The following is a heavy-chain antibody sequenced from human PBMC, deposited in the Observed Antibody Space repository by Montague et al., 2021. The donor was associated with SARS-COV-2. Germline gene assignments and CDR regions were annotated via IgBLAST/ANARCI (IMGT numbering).Heavy chain of an antibody. CDR2: IYPGDSDT. J-gene: IGHJ4*02. Sequence: QSGAEVKKPGESLKISCKGSGYSFTSYWIGWVRQMPGKGLEWMGIIYPGDSDTRYSPSFHGQVTISADKSITTAYLQWCSLKASDTAMYYCARHGSVTGTSLVHWGQGTLVTVSS. D-gene: IGHD6-19*01. CDR1: GYSFTSYW. CDR3: ARHGSVTGTSLVH. V-gene: IGHV5-51*01.